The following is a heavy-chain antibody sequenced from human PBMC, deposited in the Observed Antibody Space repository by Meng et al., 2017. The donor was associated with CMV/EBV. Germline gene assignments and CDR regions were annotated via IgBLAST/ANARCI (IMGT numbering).Heavy chain of an antibody. CDR3: ARGGITMIAFDI. CDR1: GDSISSSSYY. Sequence: SETLSLTCTVSGDSISSSSYYWGWIRQPPGKGLEWIGSIYYSGSTYYNPSLKSRATISVDTSKNQFSLKLSSVTAADTAVYYCARGGITMIAFDIWGQGTMVTVSS. CDR2: IYYSGST. D-gene: IGHD3-22*01. V-gene: IGHV4-39*07. J-gene: IGHJ3*02.